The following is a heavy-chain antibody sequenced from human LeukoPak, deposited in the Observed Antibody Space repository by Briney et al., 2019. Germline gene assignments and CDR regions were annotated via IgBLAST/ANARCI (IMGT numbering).Heavy chain of an antibody. CDR1: GYTFTGYY. CDR2: IIPIFGTA. D-gene: IGHD2-2*01. CDR3: ARGNCSSTSCYPNY. Sequence: SVKVSCKASGYTFTGYYMHWVRQAPGQGLEWMGGIIPIFGTANYAQKFQGRVTITADESTSTAYMELSSLRSEDTAVYYCARGNCSSTSCYPNYWGQGTLVTVSS. J-gene: IGHJ4*02. V-gene: IGHV1-69*13.